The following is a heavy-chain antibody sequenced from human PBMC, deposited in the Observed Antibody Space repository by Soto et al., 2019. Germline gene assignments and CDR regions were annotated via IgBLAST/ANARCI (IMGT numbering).Heavy chain of an antibody. Sequence: LRLSFAASGFTFSSYGMHWVRQAPGKGLEWVAVISYDGSNRFYADSVKGRFTISRDYSKNTLYLQMNSLRAEDTAVYYCVRWDLDGDKRGASYFQLWGQGTLVTVSS. CDR2: ISYDGSNR. D-gene: IGHD1-26*01. CDR1: GFTFSSYG. CDR3: VRWDLDGDKRGASYFQL. J-gene: IGHJ1*01. V-gene: IGHV3-30*03.